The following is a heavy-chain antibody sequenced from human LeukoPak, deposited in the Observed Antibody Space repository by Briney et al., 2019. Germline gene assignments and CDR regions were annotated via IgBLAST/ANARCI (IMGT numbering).Heavy chain of an antibody. CDR2: IYYSGST. Sequence: PSETLSLTCTVSGGSISSYYWSWIRQPPGKGLEWIGYIYYSGSTNYNPSLKSRVTISVDTSKNQFSLKLSSVTAADTAVYYCASGKYSSSWLASDPHTPNYWGQGTLVTVSS. D-gene: IGHD6-13*01. CDR3: ASGKYSSSWLASDPHTPNY. J-gene: IGHJ4*02. V-gene: IGHV4-59*08. CDR1: GGSISSYY.